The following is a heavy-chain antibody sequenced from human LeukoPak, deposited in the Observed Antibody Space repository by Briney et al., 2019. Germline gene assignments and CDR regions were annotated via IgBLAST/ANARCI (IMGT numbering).Heavy chain of an antibody. CDR3: ARAHSGYSYGFDY. D-gene: IGHD5-18*01. CDR2: IYHSGST. V-gene: IGHV4-30-2*01. Sequence: PSQTLSLTCAVSGGSISSGGYSWSWIRQPPGKGLEWIGYIYHSGSTYYNPSLKSRVTISVDRSKSQFSLKLSSVTAADTAVYYCARAHSGYSYGFDYWGQGTLVTVSS. J-gene: IGHJ4*02. CDR1: GGSISSGGYS.